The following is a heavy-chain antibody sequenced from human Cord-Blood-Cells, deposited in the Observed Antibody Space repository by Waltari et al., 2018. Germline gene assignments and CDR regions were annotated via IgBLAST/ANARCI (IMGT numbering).Heavy chain of an antibody. V-gene: IGHV3-30*18. CDR1: GVTCSSFG. CDR3: AKDMTDFDY. J-gene: IGHJ4*02. D-gene: IGHD2-21*02. CDR2: ISYDGSNK. Sequence: QVQLVESGGGVVQPGRSLRLSCAASGVTCSSFGMHWVRQAPGKGLEWVAVISYDGSNKYYADSVKGRFTISRDNSKNTLYLQMNSLRAEDTAVYYCAKDMTDFDYWGQGTLVTVSS.